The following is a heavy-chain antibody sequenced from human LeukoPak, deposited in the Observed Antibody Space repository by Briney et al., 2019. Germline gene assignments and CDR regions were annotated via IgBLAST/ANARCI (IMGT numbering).Heavy chain of an antibody. Sequence: PGGSLRLSCAASGFTFSSYWMSWVRQAPGKGLEWVANIKQDGSEKYYVDSVKGRFTISRDNAKNSLYLQMNSLRAEDTAVYYCAGVAPSYLRFGEFDYWGQGTLVTVSS. V-gene: IGHV3-7*01. J-gene: IGHJ4*02. CDR1: GFTFSSYW. CDR2: IKQDGSEK. D-gene: IGHD3-10*01. CDR3: AGVAPSYLRFGEFDY.